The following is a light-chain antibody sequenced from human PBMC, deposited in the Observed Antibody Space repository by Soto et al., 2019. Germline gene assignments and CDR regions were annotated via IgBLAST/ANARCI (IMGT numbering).Light chain of an antibody. CDR2: EVN. V-gene: IGLV2-14*01. CDR3: SSYASTSTAV. J-gene: IGLJ1*01. CDR1: SSDVGAYNY. Sequence: QSVLTQPASVSGSPGQSITISCTGTSSDVGAYNYVSWYQQHPGKAPRLMIYEVNYRSSGVSNRFSGSKSGITASLTISGLQAEDEAHYSCSSYASTSTAVFGTGTKLTVL.